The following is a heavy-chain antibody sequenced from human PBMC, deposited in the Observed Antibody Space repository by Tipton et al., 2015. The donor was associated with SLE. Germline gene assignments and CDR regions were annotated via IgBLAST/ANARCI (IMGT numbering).Heavy chain of an antibody. Sequence: TLSLTCTVSGASIRSYCWSWIRQPPGKGLEWIGYVYYRGSSYYNPSLNSRATMSVDTSKNHFSLKLNSVTAADTAVYYCARADGATGLDSWGQGTLVTVSS. CDR1: GASIRSYC. CDR2: VYYRGSS. D-gene: IGHD5-12*01. CDR3: ARADGATGLDS. J-gene: IGHJ4*02. V-gene: IGHV4-59*12.